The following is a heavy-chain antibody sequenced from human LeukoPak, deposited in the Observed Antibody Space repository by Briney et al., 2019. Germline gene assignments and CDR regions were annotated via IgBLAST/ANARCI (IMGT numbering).Heavy chain of an antibody. CDR2: IYTSGST. D-gene: IGHD6-13*01. J-gene: IGHJ4*02. V-gene: IGHV4-4*07. CDR3: ARGREYSPRWYYY. Sequence: SETLSLTCTVSGGSVSSYYWSWIRQPAGKGPEWIGRIYTSGSTNYNPSLKSRVTMSVDTSKNQLSLKLSSVTAADTAVYYCARGREYSPRWYYYWGQGTLVTVSS. CDR1: GGSVSSYY.